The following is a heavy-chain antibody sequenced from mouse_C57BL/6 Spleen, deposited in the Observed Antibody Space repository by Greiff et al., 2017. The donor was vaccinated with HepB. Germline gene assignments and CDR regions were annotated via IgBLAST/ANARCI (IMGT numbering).Heavy chain of an antibody. CDR2: IYPRSGNT. V-gene: IGHV1-81*01. J-gene: IGHJ1*03. Sequence: QVQLQHSGAELARPGASVKLSCKASGYTFTSYGISWVKQRTGQGLEWIGEIYPRSGNTYYNEKFKGKATLTADKSSSTAYMELRSLTSEDSAVYFCARRYSNWYFDVWGTGTTVTVSS. CDR1: GYTFTSYG. CDR3: ARRYSNWYFDV. D-gene: IGHD2-5*01.